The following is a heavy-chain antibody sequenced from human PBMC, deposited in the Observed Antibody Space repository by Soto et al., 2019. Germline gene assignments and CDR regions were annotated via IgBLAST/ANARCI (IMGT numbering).Heavy chain of an antibody. CDR3: ARENYFDY. J-gene: IGHJ4*02. CDR2: IKQDGREK. Sequence: EVQLVESGGGLVQPGGSLRLSCAASGFTFSSYWMGWVRQTPGKGLAWVANIKQDGREKNYVDSVKGRFTISRDNAKNALFLQMNSLRVEDTAVYYCARENYFDYWGQGTLVTVSS. CDR1: GFTFSSYW. V-gene: IGHV3-7*04.